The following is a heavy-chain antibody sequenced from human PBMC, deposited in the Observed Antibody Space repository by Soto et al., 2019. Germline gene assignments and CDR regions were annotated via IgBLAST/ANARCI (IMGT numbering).Heavy chain of an antibody. CDR3: AREGSNCRAVYAFDL. Sequence: QVQLVESGGGVVQPGRSLRLSCAASGFTFSSYGMHWVRQAPGKGMEWVAVIWYDGSNKYYAVSVKGRFTNARDNSKNSLYLQMNSLRAEGTAVYYCAREGSNCRAVYAFDLWGQGTMLTVAS. D-gene: IGHD2-15*01. V-gene: IGHV3-33*01. CDR2: IWYDGSNK. J-gene: IGHJ3*01. CDR1: GFTFSSYG.